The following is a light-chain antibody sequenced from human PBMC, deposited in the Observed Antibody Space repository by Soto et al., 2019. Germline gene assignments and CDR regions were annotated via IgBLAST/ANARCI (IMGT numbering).Light chain of an antibody. CDR3: SSYTSSSTPYV. V-gene: IGLV2-14*01. J-gene: IGLJ1*01. Sequence: QSALTQPASVSGSPGQSITISCTGTSSDVGGYNYVSWYQRHPGKAPKLMIYEVSNRPSGASNRFSGSKSGNTASLTISGLQAEDEADYYCSSYTSSSTPYVFGTGTKVTVL. CDR1: SSDVGGYNY. CDR2: EVS.